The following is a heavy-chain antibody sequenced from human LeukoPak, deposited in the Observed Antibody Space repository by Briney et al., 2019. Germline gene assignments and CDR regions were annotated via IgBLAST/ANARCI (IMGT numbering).Heavy chain of an antibody. Sequence: GGSLRLSCAASGFTFSSYEMNWVRQAPGKGLEGVSYISSSGRTIYYADSVKGRFTISRDNAKNSMYLQMNRLRAEYTAVYYCARDFAARYDILTGYFWGQGTLVTVSS. J-gene: IGHJ4*02. V-gene: IGHV3-48*03. CDR3: ARDFAARYDILTGYF. CDR2: ISSSGRTI. CDR1: GFTFSSYE. D-gene: IGHD3-9*01.